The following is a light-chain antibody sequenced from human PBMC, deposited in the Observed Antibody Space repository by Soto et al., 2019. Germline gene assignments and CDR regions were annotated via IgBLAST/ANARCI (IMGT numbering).Light chain of an antibody. J-gene: IGKJ1*01. Sequence: DIQMTQPPSTLSASVGDRVTITCRASQSISTWLAWYQQEPGKAPKLLIHKASSLQSGVPSRFSGSGSGTDFTLTISSLHPDAFATYYCQQYNSYSPTFGHGTKVDIK. CDR2: KAS. CDR3: QQYNSYSPT. CDR1: QSISTW. V-gene: IGKV1-5*03.